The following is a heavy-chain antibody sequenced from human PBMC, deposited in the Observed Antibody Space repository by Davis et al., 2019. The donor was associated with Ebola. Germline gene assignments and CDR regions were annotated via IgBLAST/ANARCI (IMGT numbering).Heavy chain of an antibody. CDR2: IKQDGSEK. CDR1: GFTFSSYW. V-gene: IGHV3-7*01. Sequence: GGSLRLSCAASGFTFSSYWMGWVRQAPGKGLEWVANIKQDGSEKYYVDSVKGRFTISRDNAKNSLYLQMNSLRAEDTAVYYCARSDSGSYRGFDYWGQGTLVTVSS. J-gene: IGHJ4*02. CDR3: ARSDSGSYRGFDY. D-gene: IGHD1-26*01.